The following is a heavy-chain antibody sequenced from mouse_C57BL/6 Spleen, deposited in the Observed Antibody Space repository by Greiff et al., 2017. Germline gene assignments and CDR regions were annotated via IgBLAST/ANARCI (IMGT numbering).Heavy chain of an antibody. V-gene: IGHV1-80*01. CDR1: GYAFSSYW. Sequence: VQLQQSGAELVKPGASVKISCKASGYAFSSYWMNWVKQRPGKGLEWIGQIYPGDGDTNYNGKFKGKATRTADKASSTAYLQRSSLTSEDSAVYFCAREGSGDAMDYWGQGTSVTVSS. CDR3: AREGSGDAMDY. CDR2: IYPGDGDT. J-gene: IGHJ4*01.